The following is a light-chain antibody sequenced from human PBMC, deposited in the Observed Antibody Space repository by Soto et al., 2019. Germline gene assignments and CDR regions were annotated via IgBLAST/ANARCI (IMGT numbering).Light chain of an antibody. Sequence: DIQMTQSPSTLSASVGDRVTITCRASQSISSWLAWYQQKPGKAPKLLIYKASSLESGVPSRFSGSGSGTEFTLTISSPQPDDFATYYCQQYNSYSRTFGQGTKLEIQ. V-gene: IGKV1-5*03. CDR2: KAS. J-gene: IGKJ2*01. CDR3: QQYNSYSRT. CDR1: QSISSW.